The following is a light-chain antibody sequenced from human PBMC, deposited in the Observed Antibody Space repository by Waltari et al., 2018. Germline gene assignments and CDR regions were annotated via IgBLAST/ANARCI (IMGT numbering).Light chain of an antibody. CDR1: QSVLYSSNNKNY. Sequence: DIVMTQSPDSLAVSLGERATINCKSSQSVLYSSNNKNYLAWYQQKPGQPPKLLIYWASTRESGVPDRFSGSGSGTDFTLTISSLQAEDVAVYYCQQYYSTPRFFGQGTKLEIK. CDR2: WAS. V-gene: IGKV4-1*01. J-gene: IGKJ2*01. CDR3: QQYYSTPRF.